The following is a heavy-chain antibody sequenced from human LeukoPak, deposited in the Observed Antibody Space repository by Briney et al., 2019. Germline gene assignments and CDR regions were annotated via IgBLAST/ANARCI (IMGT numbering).Heavy chain of an antibody. CDR1: GFSFSDAW. J-gene: IGHJ4*02. V-gene: IGHV3-15*01. CDR2: IKGKTDGGSP. D-gene: IGHD6-13*01. Sequence: GGSLRLSCAASGFSFSDAWMTWVRQAPGKGLEWLGRIKGKTDGGSPDYAAPVKGRFTISRDHSKDTLYLQLNSLKTEDTAVYYCILASAGPAYWGQGALVTVSS. CDR3: ILASAGPAY.